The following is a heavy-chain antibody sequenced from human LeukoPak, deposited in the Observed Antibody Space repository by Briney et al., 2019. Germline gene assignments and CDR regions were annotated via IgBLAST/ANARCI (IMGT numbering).Heavy chain of an antibody. Sequence: PSETLSLTCSVSGGSFNNYYWSWVRQPPGKGLEFVAYVFSNGKTRYDPSLNGRVTISLDTSKSQISLVLNSVTAADTAVYYCARGVYIAAAQYGYWGQGTLVTVSS. CDR3: ARGVYIAAAQYGY. D-gene: IGHD6-13*01. V-gene: IGHV4-59*08. J-gene: IGHJ4*02. CDR2: VFSNGKT. CDR1: GGSFNNYY.